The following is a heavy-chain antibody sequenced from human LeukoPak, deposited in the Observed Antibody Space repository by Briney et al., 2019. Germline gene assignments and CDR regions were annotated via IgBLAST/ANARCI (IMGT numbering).Heavy chain of an antibody. Sequence: GAPVKVSCTTSGYSFNTFGLTWVRQAPGQGLEWLGWISPYNGKTNYAPKVQGRVTLTTDTSARTAYMELRSLRSDDTAVYYCARDVGVSGLLLDFDYWGQGTLVTVSS. V-gene: IGHV1-18*01. CDR3: ARDVGVSGLLLDFDY. CDR1: GYSFNTFG. CDR2: ISPYNGKT. J-gene: IGHJ4*02. D-gene: IGHD2-21*01.